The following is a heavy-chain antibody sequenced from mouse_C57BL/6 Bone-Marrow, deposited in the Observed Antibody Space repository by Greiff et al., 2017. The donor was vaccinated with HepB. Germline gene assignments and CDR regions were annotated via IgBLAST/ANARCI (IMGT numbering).Heavy chain of an antibody. CDR1: GYTFTSYW. D-gene: IGHD2-4*01. CDR2: IDPSDSYT. Sequence: VQLQQPGAELVMPGASVKLSCKASGYTFTSYWMHWVKQRPGQGLEWIGEIDPSDSYTNYNQKFKGKSTLTVDKSSSTAYMQRSSLTSEDSAVYYCARLGIYYDYDDAMDYWGQGTSVTVSS. V-gene: IGHV1-69*01. CDR3: ARLGIYYDYDDAMDY. J-gene: IGHJ4*01.